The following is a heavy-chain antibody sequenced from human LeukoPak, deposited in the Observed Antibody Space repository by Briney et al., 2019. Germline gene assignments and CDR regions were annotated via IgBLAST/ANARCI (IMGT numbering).Heavy chain of an antibody. J-gene: IGHJ5*02. D-gene: IGHD3-10*01. CDR3: AREYGSGSYLNWFDP. Sequence: GGSLRLSCAASGFTFSSYSMNWVRQAPGKGLEWVSSISSSSSSYIYYADSVKGRFTISRDNAKNSLYLQMNSLRAEDTAVYYCAREYGSGSYLNWFDPWGQGTLVTVSS. CDR2: ISSSSSSYI. V-gene: IGHV3-21*01. CDR1: GFTFSSYS.